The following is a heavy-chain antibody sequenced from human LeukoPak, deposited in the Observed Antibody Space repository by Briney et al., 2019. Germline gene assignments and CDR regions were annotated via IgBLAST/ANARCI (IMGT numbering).Heavy chain of an antibody. CDR2: IPSDGSNK. Sequence: GGSVSLFYAPSGFTFSTSGMHWVRQAPGEGLEWVACIPSDGSNKYYAASVKGRLTISRDNSKNTMYLQRNSLTAEYTAVYACARVGSGWYGVGYWGQGTLVTVSS. CDR1: GFTFSTSG. D-gene: IGHD6-19*01. CDR3: ARVGSGWYGVGY. J-gene: IGHJ4*02. V-gene: IGHV3-30*02.